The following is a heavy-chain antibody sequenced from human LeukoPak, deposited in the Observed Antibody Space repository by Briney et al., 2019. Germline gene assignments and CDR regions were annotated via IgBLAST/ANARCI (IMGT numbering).Heavy chain of an antibody. CDR2: IGIAGDT. CDR3: ARADSRGYSLDS. V-gene: IGHV3-13*01. J-gene: IGHJ4*02. D-gene: IGHD5-18*01. CDR1: GFTFSSYD. Sequence: GGSLRLSCAASGFTFSSYDMHWVRQTTEEGLEWVSGIGIAGDTYYPGSVKGRFTISRENAKNSLYLQMNSLRAGDTAVYYCARADSRGYSLDSWGQGTQVTVSS.